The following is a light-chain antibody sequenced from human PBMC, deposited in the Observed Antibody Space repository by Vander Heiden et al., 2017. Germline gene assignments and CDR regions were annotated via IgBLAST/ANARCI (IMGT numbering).Light chain of an antibody. CDR2: DVS. V-gene: IGLV2-14*01. CDR1: SSDVVAYNS. Sequence: QSALTQPASVSGSPGPSITISCTGTSSDVVAYNSFSWYQQHPDKAPKLLIYDVSNRPSGVSNRFFGSKSGNTASLIISGLQAEDEADYYCSSYTISSTVIFGGGTKLTVL. CDR3: SSYTISSTVI. J-gene: IGLJ2*01.